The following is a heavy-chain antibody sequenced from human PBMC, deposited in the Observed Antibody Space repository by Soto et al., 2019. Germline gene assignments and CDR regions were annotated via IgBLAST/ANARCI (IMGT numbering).Heavy chain of an antibody. V-gene: IGHV4-59*01. CDR1: GGSISSYY. D-gene: IGHD2-8*01. Sequence: QVQLQESGPGLVKPSETLSLTCTVSGGSISSYYWSWIRQPPGKGLEWIGYIYYSGSTNYNPSLKSRVTISVDTSKNQFSLKLSSVTAADTGVYYCARRYAGNFDYWGQGTLVTVSS. J-gene: IGHJ4*02. CDR2: IYYSGST. CDR3: ARRYAGNFDY.